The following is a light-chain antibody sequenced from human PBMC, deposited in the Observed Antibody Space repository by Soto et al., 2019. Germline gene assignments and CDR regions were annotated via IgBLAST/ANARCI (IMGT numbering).Light chain of an antibody. J-gene: IGKJ2*01. Sequence: DIVMTQSPLSLPVTPGEPALISCRSSQSLLHSNGYNYLDWYLQKPGQSPQLLIYLGSNRASGVPDRFSGSGSGKDFTLKISRVEAEDVGVYFCMQALQTRYTFGQGTKLEIK. CDR2: LGS. V-gene: IGKV2-28*01. CDR1: QSLLHSNGYNY. CDR3: MQALQTRYT.